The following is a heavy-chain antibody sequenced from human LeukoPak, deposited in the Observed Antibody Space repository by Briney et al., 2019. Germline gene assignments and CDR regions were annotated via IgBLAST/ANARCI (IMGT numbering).Heavy chain of an antibody. CDR3: SRSLDY. CDR2: IRYDGSK. CDR1: GFTFSSYG. V-gene: IGHV3-30*02. J-gene: IGHJ4*02. Sequence: GGSLRLSCAASGFTFSSYGMHWVRQAPGKGLEWVAFIRYDGSKYYADSVKGRFTISRDNAKNSLYLQMNSLRAEDTAVYYCSRSLDYWGQGALVTVSS.